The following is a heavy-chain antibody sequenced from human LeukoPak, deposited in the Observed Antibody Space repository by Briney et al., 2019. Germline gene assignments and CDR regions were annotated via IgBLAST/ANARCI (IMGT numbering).Heavy chain of an antibody. CDR3: ARASYCSDGSCYSDY. D-gene: IGHD2-15*01. CDR1: GYTFTSYS. V-gene: IGHV1-18*01. J-gene: IGHJ4*02. CDR2: ISAYNGNT. Sequence: VASVKVPCKASGYTFTSYSISWVRQAPGQGLEWMGWISAYNGNTIYAQKVKGRVTMTTDTSTSTAYMELRSLKSDDTAVYYCARASYCSDGSCYSDYWGQGTLVTVSS.